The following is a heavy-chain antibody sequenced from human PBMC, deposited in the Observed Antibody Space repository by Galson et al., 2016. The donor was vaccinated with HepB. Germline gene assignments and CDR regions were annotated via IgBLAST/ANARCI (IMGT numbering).Heavy chain of an antibody. CDR1: GGSINNYY. D-gene: IGHD2-15*01. V-gene: IGHV4-59*01. J-gene: IGHJ4*02. CDR3: SREWSSFEF. Sequence: ETLSLTCTVAGGSINNYYWHWIRQPPGKGLEWVGFVGYNGDTRYNPSLRGRITISLDTPKTQFSLKLNSLTSADTAVYYCSREWSSFEFWGQGILVTVSS. CDR2: VGYNGDT.